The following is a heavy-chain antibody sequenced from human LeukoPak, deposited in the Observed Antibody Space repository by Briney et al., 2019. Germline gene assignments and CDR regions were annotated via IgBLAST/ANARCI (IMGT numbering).Heavy chain of an antibody. CDR2: ISYDGSNK. V-gene: IGHV3-30*04. Sequence: GRSLRLSCAASGFTFSSYAMHWVRQAPGKGLEWVAVISYDGSNKYYADSAKGRFTISRDNSKNTLYLQMNSLRAEDTAVYYCARDHIPVTMVRGVILESNWFDPWGQGTLVTVSS. CDR3: ARDHIPVTMVRGVILESNWFDP. J-gene: IGHJ5*02. D-gene: IGHD3-10*01. CDR1: GFTFSSYA.